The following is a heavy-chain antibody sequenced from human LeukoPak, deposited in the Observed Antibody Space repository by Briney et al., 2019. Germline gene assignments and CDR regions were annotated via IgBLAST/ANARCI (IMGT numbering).Heavy chain of an antibody. D-gene: IGHD3-22*01. Sequence: PGGSLRLSCAASGFTFSNYAMSWVRQAPGKGLEWVSVISSNGGSTYYADSVKGRFTISRDSSKNTLYLQMNSLRAEDTAIYYCTRQPYDSTGQGVYWGQETLVTVSS. V-gene: IGHV3-23*01. J-gene: IGHJ4*02. CDR1: GFTFSNYA. CDR2: ISSNGGST. CDR3: TRQPYDSTGQGVY.